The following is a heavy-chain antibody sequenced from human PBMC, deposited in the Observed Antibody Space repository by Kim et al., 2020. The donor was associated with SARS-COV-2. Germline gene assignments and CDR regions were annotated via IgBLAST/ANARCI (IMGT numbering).Heavy chain of an antibody. CDR2: INTNTGNP. J-gene: IGHJ6*02. Sequence: ASVKVSCKASGYTFTSYAMNWVRQAPGQGLEWMGWINTNTGNPTYAQGFTGRFVFSLDTSVSTAYLQISSLKAEYTAVYYCARGPDLRYYDILTGYYNPNYYYYYGMDVWGQGTTVTVSS. D-gene: IGHD3-9*01. V-gene: IGHV7-4-1*02. CDR3: ARGPDLRYYDILTGYYNPNYYYYYGMDV. CDR1: GYTFTSYA.